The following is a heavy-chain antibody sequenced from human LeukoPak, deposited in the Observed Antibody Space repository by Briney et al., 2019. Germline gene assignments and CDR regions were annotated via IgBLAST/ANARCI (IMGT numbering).Heavy chain of an antibody. Sequence: GGSLRLSCAASGFTFSSYAMSWARQAPGKGLEWVSAISGSGGSTYYADSVKGRFTISRDNSKNTLYLQMNSLRAEDTAVYYCAKADGRYCSGGSCPQDYWGQGTLVTVSS. CDR1: GFTFSSYA. CDR3: AKADGRYCSGGSCPQDY. V-gene: IGHV3-23*01. D-gene: IGHD2-15*01. CDR2: ISGSGGST. J-gene: IGHJ4*02.